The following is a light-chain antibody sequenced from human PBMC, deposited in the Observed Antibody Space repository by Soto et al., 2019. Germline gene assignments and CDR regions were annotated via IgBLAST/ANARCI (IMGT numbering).Light chain of an antibody. CDR3: CSYTSTDIPYV. Sequence: QSVLTQPGSVSGSPGQSITISCTGTSSDVGGYRYVSWFQQHPGKAPKPIIYEVSNRPSGVSSRFSGSKSDNTASLTISGLQADDEADYYCCSYTSTDIPYVFGTGTKLTVL. CDR1: SSDVGGYRY. J-gene: IGLJ1*01. V-gene: IGLV2-14*01. CDR2: EVS.